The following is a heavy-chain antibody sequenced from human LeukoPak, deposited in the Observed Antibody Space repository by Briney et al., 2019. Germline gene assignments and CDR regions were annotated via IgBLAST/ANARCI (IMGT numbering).Heavy chain of an antibody. Sequence: PGRSLRLSCAASGFTFSSYDVHWVRQAPGKGLEWVAVISYDASNKYYADSVKGRFTISRDNSKNTLYLQMNSLRAEDTAVYYCAKGLGAICAFDIWGQGTMVTVSS. CDR1: GFTFSSYD. V-gene: IGHV3-30*18. J-gene: IGHJ3*02. CDR3: AKGLGAICAFDI. D-gene: IGHD1-26*01. CDR2: ISYDASNK.